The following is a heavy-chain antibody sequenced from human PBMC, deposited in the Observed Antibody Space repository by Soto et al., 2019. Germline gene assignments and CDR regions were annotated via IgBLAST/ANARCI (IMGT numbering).Heavy chain of an antibody. CDR2: IYYSGST. V-gene: IGHV4-59*08. D-gene: IGHD3-10*01. CDR1: GGSISSYY. J-gene: IGHJ4*02. CDR3: AMTGRDVTQRTNFHY. Sequence: SETLSLTCTVSGGSISSYYWSWIRQPPGKGLEWIGYIYYSGSTNYNPSLKSRVTISVDTSKNQFSLKLSSVTAADTAVYYCAMTGRDVTQRTNFHYWGQGTLVTVSS.